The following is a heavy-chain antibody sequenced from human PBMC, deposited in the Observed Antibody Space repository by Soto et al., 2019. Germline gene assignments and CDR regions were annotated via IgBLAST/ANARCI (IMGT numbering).Heavy chain of an antibody. CDR2: IVVGSGNT. CDR3: ARGGTILWFGELLPSPDY. D-gene: IGHD3-10*01. J-gene: IGHJ4*02. V-gene: IGHV1-58*01. Sequence: ASVQVSCKASGFTFTSSAVQWVRQARGQRLEWIGWIVVGSGNTNYAQKFQGRVTITRDTSASTAYMELSSLRSEDTAVYYCARGGTILWFGELLPSPDYWGQGTLVTVSS. CDR1: GFTFTSSA.